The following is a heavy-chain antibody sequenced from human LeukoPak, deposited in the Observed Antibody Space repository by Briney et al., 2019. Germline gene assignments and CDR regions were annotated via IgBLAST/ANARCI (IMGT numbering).Heavy chain of an antibody. V-gene: IGHV3-66*01. CDR1: GFTVSTNY. J-gene: IGHJ4*02. CDR3: ARILSGIDY. D-gene: IGHD6-25*01. CDR2: ISGGGTI. Sequence: GGSLRLSCAASGFTVSTNYMSWVRQAPGKGLEWVSVISGGGTIYYADSLKGRFTISRDNSKNTLYLQMNSLRAEDTAVYYCARILSGIDYWGQGTLVTVSS.